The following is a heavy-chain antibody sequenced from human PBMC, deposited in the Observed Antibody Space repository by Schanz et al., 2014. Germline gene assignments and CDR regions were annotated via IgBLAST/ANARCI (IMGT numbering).Heavy chain of an antibody. J-gene: IGHJ6*02. CDR3: LAPDYGMDV. CDR2: ISSGGGST. Sequence: EVQLVESGGGLVQPGGSLRLSCTASGFTFSSYSMNWVRQAPGKGLEWVSSISSGGGSTYYADSVKGRFTISRDNSKNTLYLQMKSLRAEDTAVYYCLAPDYGMDVWGQGTTVTVSS. V-gene: IGHV3-23*04. CDR1: GFTFSSYS.